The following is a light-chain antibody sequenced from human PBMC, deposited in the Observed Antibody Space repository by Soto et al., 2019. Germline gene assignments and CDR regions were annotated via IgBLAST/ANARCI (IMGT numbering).Light chain of an antibody. CDR1: QSVSSSY. V-gene: IGKV3-20*01. CDR3: QQYGSSRWT. CDR2: GAS. J-gene: IGKJ1*01. Sequence: EIVLTQSPCTLSWSPGERATLSCRASQSVSSSYLAWYQQKPGQAPRLLIYGASSRATGIPDRFSGSGYGTDFTLTISRLETEDFAVYYCQQYGSSRWTFGQGTKVDIK.